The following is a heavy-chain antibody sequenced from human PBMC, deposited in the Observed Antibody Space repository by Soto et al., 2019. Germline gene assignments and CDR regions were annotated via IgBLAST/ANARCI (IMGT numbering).Heavy chain of an antibody. CDR2: IYSGGST. CDR3: ARYRSKEGYYYYGMDV. Sequence: GGSLRLSCAASGFTVSSNYMSWVRQAPGKGLEWVSVIYSGGSTYYADSVKGRFTISRDNSKNTLYLQMNSLRAEDTAVYYCARYRSKEGYYYYGMDVWGQGTTVTV. J-gene: IGHJ6*02. V-gene: IGHV3-53*01. CDR1: GFTVSSNY.